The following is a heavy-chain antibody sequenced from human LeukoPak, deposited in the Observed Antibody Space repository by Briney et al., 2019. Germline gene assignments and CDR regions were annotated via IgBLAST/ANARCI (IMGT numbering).Heavy chain of an antibody. J-gene: IGHJ4*02. CDR2: ISYDGSNK. CDR3: ARDEAIFGVVSSFDY. D-gene: IGHD3-3*01. Sequence: GGSLRLSCAASGFTFSSYAMHWVRQAPGKGLEWVAVISYDGSNKYYADSVKGRFTISRDNSKNTLYLQMNSLRAEDTAVYYCARDEAIFGVVSSFDYWGQGTLVTVSS. V-gene: IGHV3-30-3*01. CDR1: GFTFSSYA.